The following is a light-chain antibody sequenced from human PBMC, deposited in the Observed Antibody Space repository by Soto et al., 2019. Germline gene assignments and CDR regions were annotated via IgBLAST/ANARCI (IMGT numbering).Light chain of an antibody. CDR3: SSYAGTHVV. Sequence: QSALAQHHSASGTPGQSVTTSCTGTRNDVGGYNYVSWYQQHPGKAPKLMIYDVSKRPSGVPDRFSGSKSGNTASLTVSGLQADDEADYYCSSYAGTHVVFGTGTKVTVL. CDR1: RNDVGGYNY. V-gene: IGLV2-8*01. CDR2: DVS. J-gene: IGLJ1*01.